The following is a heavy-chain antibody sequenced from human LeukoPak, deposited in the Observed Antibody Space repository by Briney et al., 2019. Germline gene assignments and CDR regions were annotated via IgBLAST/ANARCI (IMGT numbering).Heavy chain of an antibody. V-gene: IGHV3-48*03. CDR2: IGNDGRMM. J-gene: IGHJ6*02. Sequence: GGSLRLSCAASGFTLSGHPMNWVRQAPGKGLEWVSYIGNDGRMMYYADSVKGRFTLSRDSAKDSLYLQMNSLGADDTAVYYCARDASHFDSSGYFHNYYYGMDVWGQGTTVTVSS. CDR1: GFTLSGHP. D-gene: IGHD3-22*01. CDR3: ARDASHFDSSGYFHNYYYGMDV.